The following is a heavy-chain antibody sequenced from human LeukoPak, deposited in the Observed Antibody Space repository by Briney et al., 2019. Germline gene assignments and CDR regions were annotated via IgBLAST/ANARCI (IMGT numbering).Heavy chain of an antibody. V-gene: IGHV4-34*01. CDR3: ARGWKAAAGTSLFDY. J-gene: IGHJ4*02. D-gene: IGHD6-13*01. CDR1: GAYFSGNY. Sequence: SETLSLTCAVYGAYFSGNYWSWIRQPPGKGLERIREINHSGSTNYNPSLKRRVTISEDTSKNQLSLKLNSVTAADTAVYYCARGWKAAAGTSLFDYWGQGTLVTVSS. CDR2: INHSGST.